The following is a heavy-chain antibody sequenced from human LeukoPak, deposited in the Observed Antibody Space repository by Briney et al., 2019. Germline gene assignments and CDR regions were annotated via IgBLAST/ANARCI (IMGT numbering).Heavy chain of an antibody. Sequence: GASVKVSCKAAGYNFPAYFVHWVRQAPGQGLEWMGRINPNGGDTNYAQKFQGRVTMASDTSMSTAYLELSSLISDDTAVCYCARVGFTTSWSNFDYWGQGTLVTVSS. CDR2: INPNGGDT. J-gene: IGHJ4*02. CDR3: ARVGFTTSWSNFDY. CDR1: GYNFPAYF. D-gene: IGHD2-2*01. V-gene: IGHV1-2*06.